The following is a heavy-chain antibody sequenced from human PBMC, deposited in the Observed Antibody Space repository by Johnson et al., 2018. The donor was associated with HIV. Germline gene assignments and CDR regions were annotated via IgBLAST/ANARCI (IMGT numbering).Heavy chain of an antibody. D-gene: IGHD2-8*02. CDR2: ISGSGTNI. Sequence: QVQLVESGGGVVRPGWSLTLSCAASGFSFSDYYMSWIRQAPGKGLEWVSYISGSGTNIYYADSVKGRFTISRDNAKNSLFLQLSNLGPDDTAVYYCARGGTYYWSPDRIANAFDMWGQGTMVTVSS. J-gene: IGHJ3*02. CDR1: GFSFSDYY. V-gene: IGHV3-11*04. CDR3: ARGGTYYWSPDRIANAFDM.